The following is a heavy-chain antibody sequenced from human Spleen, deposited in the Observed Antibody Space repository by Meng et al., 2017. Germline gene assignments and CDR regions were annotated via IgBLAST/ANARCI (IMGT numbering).Heavy chain of an antibody. J-gene: IGHJ4*02. V-gene: IGHV1-18*01. CDR2: ISAYNGKT. Sequence: ASVKVSCKSSGYTFTSYAINWVRQAPGKGLKWMGWISAYNGKTDYAQKLQGRVTMTTDTSTSTAYMELRCLISDDTAGYYCARGDPYFDYWGQGTLVTVSS. CDR1: GYTFTSYA. CDR3: ARGDPYFDY.